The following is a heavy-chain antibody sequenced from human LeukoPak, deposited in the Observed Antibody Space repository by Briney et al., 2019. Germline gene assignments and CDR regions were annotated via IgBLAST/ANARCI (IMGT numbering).Heavy chain of an antibody. J-gene: IGHJ4*02. CDR1: GFTFSSYG. CDR3: ARERDDYNFFDY. CDR2: IKQDGSEK. V-gene: IGHV3-7*04. D-gene: IGHD5-24*01. Sequence: PGGSLRLSCAASGFTFSSYGMHWVRQAPGKGLEWVANIKQDGSEKYYVDSVKGRFTISRDNAKKSLYLQMNSLRAEDTAVYYCARERDDYNFFDYWGQGTLVTVSS.